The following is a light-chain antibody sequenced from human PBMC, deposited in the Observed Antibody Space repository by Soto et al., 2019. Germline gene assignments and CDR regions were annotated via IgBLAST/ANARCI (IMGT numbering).Light chain of an antibody. Sequence: DIQMTQSPSSLSASVGDRVTIICRASQSISSYLNWYQQKPGKAPKLLIYAASSLQSGVPPRFSGSGSGTDFPLTISSLQPEDFATYYCQQSYRTPLTFGGGTKVEIK. CDR2: AAS. V-gene: IGKV1-39*01. CDR3: QQSYRTPLT. J-gene: IGKJ4*01. CDR1: QSISSY.